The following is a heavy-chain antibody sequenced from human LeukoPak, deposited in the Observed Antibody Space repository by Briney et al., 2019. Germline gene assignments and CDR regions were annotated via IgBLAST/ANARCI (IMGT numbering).Heavy chain of an antibody. CDR3: TRGSYGSGSYKPLKFDY. J-gene: IGHJ4*02. CDR1: GYTFTGYY. V-gene: IGHV1-2*02. CDR2: INPNSGGT. D-gene: IGHD3-10*01. Sequence: GASVKVSCKASGYTFTGYYMHWVRQAPGQGLEWMGWINPNSGGTNYAQKFQGRVTMTRDTSISTAYMELSRLRPTDTAVYYDTRGSYGSGSYKPLKFDYWGQGTLVTISS.